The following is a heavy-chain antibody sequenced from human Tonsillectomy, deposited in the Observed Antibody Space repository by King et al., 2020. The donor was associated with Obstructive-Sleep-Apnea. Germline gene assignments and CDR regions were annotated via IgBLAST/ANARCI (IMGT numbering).Heavy chain of an antibody. D-gene: IGHD6-19*01. CDR2: VASKTDVGTT. J-gene: IGHJ4*02. CDR1: GFTFSNAW. Sequence: VQLVESGGGFVKPGGSLRLSCTASGFTFSNAWMNGVRQAPGKGLEWVVRVASKTDVGTTDYAAPVKGRFTISRDDSKNTLYLQMSSLETEDTAVYYCTTDPSGWIMTWGQGSLVTVSS. V-gene: IGHV3-15*04. CDR3: TTDPSGWIMT.